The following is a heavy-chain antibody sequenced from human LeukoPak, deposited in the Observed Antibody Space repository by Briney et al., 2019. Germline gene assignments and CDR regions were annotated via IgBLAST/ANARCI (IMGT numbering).Heavy chain of an antibody. D-gene: IGHD3-22*01. CDR1: KFTFSSYG. V-gene: IGHV3-30*02. Sequence: GGSLRLSCAASKFTFSSYGMHWVRQAPGKGLEWVAFIRYDGSNKYYADSVKGRFTISRDNSKNTLYLQMNSLRAEDTAVYYCAKGMNYYDSSGPNWGQGTMVTVSS. J-gene: IGHJ3*01. CDR3: AKGMNYYDSSGPN. CDR2: IRYDGSNK.